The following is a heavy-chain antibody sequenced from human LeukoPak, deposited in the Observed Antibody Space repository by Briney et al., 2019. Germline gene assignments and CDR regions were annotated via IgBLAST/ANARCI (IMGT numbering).Heavy chain of an antibody. D-gene: IGHD2-2*01. V-gene: IGHV3-48*03. Sequence: GGSLRLPCAASGFTFSDYEMNWVRQAPGKGLEWVSYISPSGPTIYYADSVKGRFTISRDNAKNSLYLQMNSLRAEDTAVYYCARGGYCSSSICYSLNAFDIWGQGTMFTVSS. CDR2: ISPSGPTI. J-gene: IGHJ3*02. CDR3: ARGGYCSSSICYSLNAFDI. CDR1: GFTFSDYE.